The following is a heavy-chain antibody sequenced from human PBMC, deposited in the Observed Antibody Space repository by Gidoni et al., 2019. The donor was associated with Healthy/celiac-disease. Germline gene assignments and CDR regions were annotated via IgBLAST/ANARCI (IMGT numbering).Heavy chain of an antibody. V-gene: IGHV3-23*01. D-gene: IGHD5-18*01. Sequence: EVQLLESVGGLVQPGGSLRLSCAASGFPFSRFAMSWVRQAPGKGLEWVSAISGSGGSTYYADSVKGRFTISRDNSKNTLYLQMNSLRAEDTAVYYCAKWMEVWFQHKDQNRHDYWGQGTLVTVSS. J-gene: IGHJ4*02. CDR2: ISGSGGST. CDR3: AKWMEVWFQHKDQNRHDY. CDR1: GFPFSRFA.